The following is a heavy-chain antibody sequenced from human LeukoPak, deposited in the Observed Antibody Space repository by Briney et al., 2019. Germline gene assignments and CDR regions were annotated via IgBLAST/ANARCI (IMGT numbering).Heavy chain of an antibody. J-gene: IGHJ4*02. CDR3: ATARSFGVVITEGYDY. D-gene: IGHD3-3*01. V-gene: IGHV4-38-2*02. Sequence: SETLSLTCTVSGYSISSGYYWGWIRQPPGKGPECIGSIYHSGSTYYNPSLKSRVTISVDTSKNQFSLKLSSVTAADTAVYYCATARSFGVVITEGYDYWGQGTLVTVSS. CDR1: GYSISSGYY. CDR2: IYHSGST.